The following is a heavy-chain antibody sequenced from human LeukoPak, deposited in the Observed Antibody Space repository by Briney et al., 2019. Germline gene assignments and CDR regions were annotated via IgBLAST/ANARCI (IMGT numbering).Heavy chain of an antibody. D-gene: IGHD6-13*01. V-gene: IGHV4-4*07. J-gene: IGHJ6*02. CDR1: GGSISSYY. CDR2: IYTSGST. CDR3: ARDIAAADYYYGMDV. Sequence: SETLSLTCTVSGGSISSYYWSWIRQPAGKGLEWIGRIYTSGSTNYNPSLKSRVTMSVDTSKNQFPLKLSSVTAADTAVYYCARDIAAADYYYGMDVWGQGTTVTVSS.